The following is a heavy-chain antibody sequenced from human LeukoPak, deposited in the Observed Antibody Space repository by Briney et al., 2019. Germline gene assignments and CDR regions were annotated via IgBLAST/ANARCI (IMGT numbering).Heavy chain of an antibody. V-gene: IGHV3-53*01. CDR3: AKDRTYYYDSGGYYSDY. D-gene: IGHD3-22*01. CDR2: IYSGGSI. Sequence: GGSLRLSCAASGFTVSTNYMSWVRQAPGKGLEWVSVIYSGGSIYYADSVKGRFTISRDQSKNTLFLQMNSLRAEDTAVYYCAKDRTYYYDSGGYYSDYWGQGTLVTVSS. CDR1: GFTVSTNY. J-gene: IGHJ4*02.